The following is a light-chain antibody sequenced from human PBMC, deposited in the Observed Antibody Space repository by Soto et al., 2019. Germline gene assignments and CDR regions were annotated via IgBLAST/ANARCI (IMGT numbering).Light chain of an antibody. V-gene: IGKV3-20*01. Sequence: EVVLTQSPGTVSLSPGERVTLSCRASQSVISNYLAWFQQRPGQAPRLLIYAASSRATGIPDRFSGSGSGTDFTRIISRLEPEDFAVYYCQQYGSSLTWTFGQGTKVEIK. CDR3: QQYGSSLTWT. CDR2: AAS. CDR1: QSVISNY. J-gene: IGKJ1*01.